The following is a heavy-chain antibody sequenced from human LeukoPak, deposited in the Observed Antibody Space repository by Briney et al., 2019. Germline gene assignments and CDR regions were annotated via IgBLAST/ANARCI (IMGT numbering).Heavy chain of an antibody. D-gene: IGHD1-26*01. Sequence: ASVKVSCKASGYTFTTYFMHWVRQAPGQGLEWVGVINPSNGDVSYAQKLQGRVTMTTNTSISTAYMELSSLRSEDTAVYYCARPLGSYYFDYWGQGTLVTVSS. V-gene: IGHV1-46*01. CDR3: ARPLGSYYFDY. J-gene: IGHJ4*02. CDR1: GYTFTTYF. CDR2: INPSNGDV.